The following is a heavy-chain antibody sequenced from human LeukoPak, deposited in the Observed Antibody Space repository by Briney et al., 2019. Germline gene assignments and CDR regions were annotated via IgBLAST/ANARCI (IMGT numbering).Heavy chain of an antibody. CDR3: ARERNYGDYGNAFDV. D-gene: IGHD4-17*01. CDR1: GHTFTGYY. Sequence: ASVKVSCKASGHTFTGYYMHWVRQAPGQGLEWMGWINPKRGVTTYAQKFQGRVTMTRDTSITTAYMELTRLRSDDTTIYYCARERNYGDYGNAFDVWGQGTKVTVSS. J-gene: IGHJ3*01. V-gene: IGHV1-2*02. CDR2: INPKRGVT.